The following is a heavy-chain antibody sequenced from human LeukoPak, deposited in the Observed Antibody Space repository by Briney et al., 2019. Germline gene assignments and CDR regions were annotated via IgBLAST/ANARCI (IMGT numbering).Heavy chain of an antibody. J-gene: IGHJ5*02. V-gene: IGHV3-48*01. D-gene: IGHD2-8*01. CDR1: GFIFGTYS. Sequence: PGGSLRLSCAASGFIFGTYSMNWVRQAPGKGLEWVSYISSGSSTIYYADSVRGRFTISRDNSKNTLYLQMNGLRAEDTAVYYCASNRGYCTNGVCYNWFDPWGQGTLVTVSS. CDR3: ASNRGYCTNGVCYNWFDP. CDR2: ISSGSSTI.